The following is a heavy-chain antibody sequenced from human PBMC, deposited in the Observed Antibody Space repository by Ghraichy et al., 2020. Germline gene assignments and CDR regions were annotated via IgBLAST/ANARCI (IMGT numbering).Heavy chain of an antibody. CDR2: ISYSGSNT. J-gene: IGHJ4*02. CDR1: GFTFSTSG. Sequence: GESLNISCEASGFTFSTSGMHWVRQAPGKGLEWVAFISYSGSNTYYADSVKGRFTISRDNSKSTLYLQMNSLRPEDTAVYYCVKDPILDYWGQGTLVTVPS. V-gene: IGHV3-30*18. CDR3: VKDPILDY.